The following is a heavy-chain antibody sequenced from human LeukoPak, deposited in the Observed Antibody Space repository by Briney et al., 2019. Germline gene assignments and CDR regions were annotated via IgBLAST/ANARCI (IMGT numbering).Heavy chain of an antibody. CDR3: ARGLGYDSSGDY. CDR1: GGSFSGYY. CDR2: INHSGST. Sequence: SETLSLTCAVYGGSFSGYYWSWIRQPPGKGLEWIGEINHSGSTNYNPSLKSRVTISVDTSKNQFSLKLSSVTAADTAVYYCARGLGYDSSGDYWGQGTLVTVSS. V-gene: IGHV4-34*01. J-gene: IGHJ4*02. D-gene: IGHD3-22*01.